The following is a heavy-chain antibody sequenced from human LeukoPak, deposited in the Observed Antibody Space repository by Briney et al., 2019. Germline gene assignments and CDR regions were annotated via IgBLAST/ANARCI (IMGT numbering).Heavy chain of an antibody. V-gene: IGHV3-21*01. CDR2: ITTSSDYK. Sequence: PGGFLRLSXAASGFTSSAYTMSWVRQAPGKGLEWVSSITTSSDYKYYADSLRGRLTISRDNAKNSLFLQMNSLRGDDTAVYYCARDPAATPLDYWGQGILVTVSS. CDR3: ARDPAATPLDY. CDR1: GFTSSAYT. J-gene: IGHJ4*02. D-gene: IGHD6-13*01.